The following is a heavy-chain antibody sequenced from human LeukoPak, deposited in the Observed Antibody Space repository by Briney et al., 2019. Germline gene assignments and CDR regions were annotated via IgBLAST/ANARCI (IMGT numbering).Heavy chain of an antibody. J-gene: IGHJ6*03. CDR1: GFTFSSYS. V-gene: IGHV3-21*01. Sequence: GGSLRLSCAASGFTFSSYSMNWVRQAPGKGLEWVSSISSSSSYIYYADSVKGRFTISRDNAKNSLYLQMNSLRAEDTAVYYCARYIESTSARGLGYYYYYMDVWGKGTTVTVSS. CDR2: ISSSSSYI. D-gene: IGHD2-2*01. CDR3: ARYIESTSARGLGYYYYYMDV.